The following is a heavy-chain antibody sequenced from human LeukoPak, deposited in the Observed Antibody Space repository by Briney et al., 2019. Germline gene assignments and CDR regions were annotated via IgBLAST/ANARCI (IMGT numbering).Heavy chain of an antibody. CDR3: ARLNGHMTTVTTQRGRRYYGMDV. V-gene: IGHV3-30-3*01. J-gene: IGHJ6*02. D-gene: IGHD4-17*01. Sequence: GGSLRLSCAASGFTFSSYAMHWVRQAPGKGLEWVAVISYDGSNKYYADSVKGRFTISRDNSKNTLYLQMNSLRAEDTAVYYCARLNGHMTTVTTQRGRRYYGMDVWGQGTTVTVSS. CDR2: ISYDGSNK. CDR1: GFTFSSYA.